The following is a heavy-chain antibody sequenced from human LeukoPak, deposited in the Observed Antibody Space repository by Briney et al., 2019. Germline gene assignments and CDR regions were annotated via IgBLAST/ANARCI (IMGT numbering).Heavy chain of an antibody. J-gene: IGHJ4*02. CDR1: GGSTSSYY. CDR3: ARRNVYSSSWDYFDY. CDR2: IYYSGST. D-gene: IGHD6-13*01. Sequence: SETLPLTCTVSGGSTSSYYWSWIRQPPGKGLEWIGYIYYSGSTNYNPSLKSRVTISVDTSKNQFSLKLSSVTAADTAVYYCARRNVYSSSWDYFDYWGQGTLVTVSS. V-gene: IGHV4-59*08.